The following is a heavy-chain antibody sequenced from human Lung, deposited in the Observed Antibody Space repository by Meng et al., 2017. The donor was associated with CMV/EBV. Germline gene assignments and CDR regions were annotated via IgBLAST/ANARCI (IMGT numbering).Heavy chain of an antibody. Sequence: SCVVSGFSFSSYSMNWVRQAPGKGLEWVSYISSGSSTIYYADSVKGRFTISRDNAKNSLYLQMNSLRAKDAAVYYCARGVGSSGYYPDYWGQGTLVTVSS. CDR2: ISSGSSTI. CDR3: ARGVGSSGYYPDY. J-gene: IGHJ4*02. V-gene: IGHV3-48*04. D-gene: IGHD3-22*01. CDR1: GFSFSSYS.